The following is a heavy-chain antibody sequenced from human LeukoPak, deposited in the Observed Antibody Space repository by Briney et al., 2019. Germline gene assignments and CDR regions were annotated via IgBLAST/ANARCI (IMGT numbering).Heavy chain of an antibody. D-gene: IGHD3-3*01. CDR3: ARHYVGYGVLEY. Sequence: PSETLSLTCSVSGYFISSGGYFWGWIRQPPGRGLEWIGSIYYSGTTYYNPSLKSRVTISLDTSKNQFSLKLTSVTAADTAVYYCARHYVGYGVLEYWGHGSLVTVSS. CDR2: IYYSGTT. V-gene: IGHV4-39*01. J-gene: IGHJ4*01. CDR1: GYFISSGGYF.